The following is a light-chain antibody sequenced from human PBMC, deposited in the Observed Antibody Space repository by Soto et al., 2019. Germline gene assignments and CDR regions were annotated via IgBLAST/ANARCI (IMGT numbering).Light chain of an antibody. Sequence: QSVLTQPPSVSGAPGQRVTISCTGSSSNIGAGYDVHWYQQLPGTAPKLLIYGNSNRPSGVPDRFSGSKSGTSASLAITGLRAEDDADYYCQSYDSSLSGVFGTGTKVTVL. V-gene: IGLV1-40*01. CDR2: GNS. CDR3: QSYDSSLSGV. J-gene: IGLJ1*01. CDR1: SSNIGAGYD.